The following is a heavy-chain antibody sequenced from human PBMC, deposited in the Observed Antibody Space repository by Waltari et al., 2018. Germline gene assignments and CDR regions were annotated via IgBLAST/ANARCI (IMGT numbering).Heavy chain of an antibody. CDR2: IIPIFGTA. D-gene: IGHD3-22*01. CDR1: GGTFSSYA. J-gene: IGHJ4*02. CDR3: ARDIYYDSSGYPFDY. Sequence: GGTFSSYAISWVRQAPGQGLEWMGRIIPIFGTANYAQKFQGRVTITADKSTSTAYMELSSLRSEDTAVYYCARDIYYDSSGYPFDYWGQGTLVTVSS. V-gene: IGHV1-69*06.